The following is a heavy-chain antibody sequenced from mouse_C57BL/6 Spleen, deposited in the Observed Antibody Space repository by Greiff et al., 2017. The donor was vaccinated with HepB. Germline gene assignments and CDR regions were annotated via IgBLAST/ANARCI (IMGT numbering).Heavy chain of an antibody. V-gene: IGHV5-4*01. CDR2: ISDGGSYT. Sequence: EVKVVESGGGLVKPGGSLKLSCAASGFTFSSYAMSWVRQTPEKRLEWVATISDGGSYTYYPDNVKGRFTISRDNAKNNLYLQMSHLKSEDTAMYYCARELGYGSRTGYFDVWGTGTTVTVSS. D-gene: IGHD1-1*01. CDR1: GFTFSSYA. CDR3: ARELGYGSRTGYFDV. J-gene: IGHJ1*03.